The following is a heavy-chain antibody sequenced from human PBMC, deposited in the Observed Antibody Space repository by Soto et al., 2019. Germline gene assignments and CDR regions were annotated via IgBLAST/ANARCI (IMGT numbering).Heavy chain of an antibody. J-gene: IGHJ6*02. Sequence: QVQLVESGGGVIQPGRSLRLSCAASGFTFSSYAMHWVRQAPGKGLEWVAVISYDGSNKYYADSVKGRFTISRDNSKNTLYLQMNSLRAEDTAVYYCARNLVGATPYYYYGMDVWGQGTTVTVSS. CDR3: ARNLVGATPYYYYGMDV. V-gene: IGHV3-30-3*01. D-gene: IGHD1-26*01. CDR1: GFTFSSYA. CDR2: ISYDGSNK.